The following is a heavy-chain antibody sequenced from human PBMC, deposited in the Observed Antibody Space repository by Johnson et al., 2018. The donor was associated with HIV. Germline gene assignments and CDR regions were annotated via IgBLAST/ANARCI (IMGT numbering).Heavy chain of an antibody. CDR2: IYSCGST. J-gene: IGHJ3*02. V-gene: IGHV3-66*02. D-gene: IGHD3-10*01. CDR3: ARAGKWSGDAFDI. CDR1: GFTVSSNY. Sequence: VQLVESGGGLVQPGGSLRLSCAASGFTVSSNYMSWVRQAPGKGLEWVSVIYSCGSTYYADSVKGRFTISRDNSKNTLYLQMNSLRAEDTAVYYCARAGKWSGDAFDIWGQGTTVTVSS.